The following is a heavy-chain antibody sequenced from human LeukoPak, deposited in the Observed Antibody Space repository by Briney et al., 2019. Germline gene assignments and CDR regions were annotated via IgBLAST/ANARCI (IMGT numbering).Heavy chain of an antibody. Sequence: GGSLRLSCAASGFTFSNYAIHWVRQAPGTGLEWVAVTSYDGSNKYYADSVKGRFTITRDNSKDTLYLQMNTLRAEDTAVYHCARDRLGGSYYFYYYGMDVWGQGTTVTVSS. CDR2: TSYDGSNK. CDR3: ARDRLGGSYYFYYYGMDV. CDR1: GFTFSNYA. J-gene: IGHJ6*02. D-gene: IGHD1-26*01. V-gene: IGHV3-30*04.